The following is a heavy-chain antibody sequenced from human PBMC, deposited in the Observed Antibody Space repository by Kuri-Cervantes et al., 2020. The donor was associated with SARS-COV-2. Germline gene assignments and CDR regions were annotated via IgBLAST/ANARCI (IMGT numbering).Heavy chain of an antibody. CDR1: GSTFSSYA. V-gene: IGHV3-23*01. D-gene: IGHD2-2*01. CDR2: ISGSGEIT. Sequence: GGSLRLSCAASGSTFSSYAMSWVRQAPGKGLEWVLGISGSGEITYYADSEKGRFTISRDNSKNTLYLQMNSQRAEDTAVYYCAKFTSFSSRWFDPWGQGTLVTVSS. CDR3: AKFTSFSSRWFDP. J-gene: IGHJ5*01.